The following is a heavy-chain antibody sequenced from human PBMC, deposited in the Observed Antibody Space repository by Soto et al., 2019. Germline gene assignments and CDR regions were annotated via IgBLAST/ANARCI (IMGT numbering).Heavy chain of an antibody. V-gene: IGHV4-31*03. CDR3: ARGRSMYYDFWSGYYPNWFDP. D-gene: IGHD3-3*01. Sequence: QVQLQESGPGLVKPSQTLSLTCTVSGGSISSGGYYWSWIRQHPGKGLEWIGYIYYSGSTYYNPSLKSRVTISVDTSKNQFSLKLSSVTAADTAVYYCARGRSMYYDFWSGYYPNWFDPWGQGTLVTVSS. J-gene: IGHJ5*02. CDR1: GGSISSGGYY. CDR2: IYYSGST.